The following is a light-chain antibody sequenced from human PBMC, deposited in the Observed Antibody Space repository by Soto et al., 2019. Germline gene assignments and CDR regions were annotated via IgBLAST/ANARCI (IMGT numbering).Light chain of an antibody. V-gene: IGLV1-44*01. J-gene: IGLJ3*02. CDR3: AAWDDSLNGPV. CDR2: TNY. Sequence: QSVLTQPPSASGTPGQRVTISCSGSSSNVGSNTVNWYQHLPGTAPKLLIDTNYHRPSGVPDRFSGSKSGTSASLAISGLQSEDEADYYCAAWDDSLNGPVFGGGTKVTV. CDR1: SSNVGSNT.